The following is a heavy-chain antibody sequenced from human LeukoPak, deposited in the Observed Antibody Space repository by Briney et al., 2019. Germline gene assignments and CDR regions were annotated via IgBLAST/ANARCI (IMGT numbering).Heavy chain of an antibody. J-gene: IGHJ5*02. V-gene: IGHV4-34*01. CDR3: ARGRLVVVVAATWGWFDP. D-gene: IGHD2-15*01. CDR2: INHSGST. CDR1: GGSFSGYY. Sequence: SETLSLTCAVYGGSFSGYYWSWIRQPPGKGLEWIGEINHSGSTNYNPSLKSRVTISVDTSKNQFSLKLSSVTAADTAVYYCARGRLVVVVAATWGWFDPWGQGTLVTVSS.